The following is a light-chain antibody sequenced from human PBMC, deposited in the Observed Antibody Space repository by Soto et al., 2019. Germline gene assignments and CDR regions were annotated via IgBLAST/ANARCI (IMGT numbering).Light chain of an antibody. J-gene: IGLJ1*01. CDR2: DVS. Sequence: QAVVTQPRSVSGSPGQSVTVSCIGTSSDVGDYNSVSWYQQHPGKAPKLMIYDVSKRPSGVPDRFSGSKSGNTASLTISGLQAEDEADYYCCSYVGGYSYVFGIGTKVTVL. CDR1: SSDVGDYNS. CDR3: CSYVGGYSYV. V-gene: IGLV2-11*01.